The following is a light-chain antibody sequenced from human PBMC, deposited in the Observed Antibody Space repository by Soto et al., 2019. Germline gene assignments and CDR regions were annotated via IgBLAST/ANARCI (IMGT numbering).Light chain of an antibody. CDR2: ANI. Sequence: SVLTQPPSVSGAPGQRVTISCTESRSNIGAGYDVHWYQQLPGIAPKLLIFANINRPSGVPDRFSGSKSGTSASLAITGLQAEDEADYYCQSYDSSLVIFGGGTKLTVL. V-gene: IGLV1-40*01. J-gene: IGLJ2*01. CDR3: QSYDSSLVI. CDR1: RSNIGAGYD.